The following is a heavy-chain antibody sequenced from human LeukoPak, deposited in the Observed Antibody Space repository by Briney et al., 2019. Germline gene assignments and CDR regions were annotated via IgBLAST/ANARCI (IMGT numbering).Heavy chain of an antibody. Sequence: SETLSLTCTVSGDSISDYYWSWIRQPPGKGLEWIGYVYHTGHTHYSPSLKSRVTVSLDTSRNQVSLILSSVTAADTAVYYCARHRFGHLFDYWGQGTLVFVSS. D-gene: IGHD3-16*01. V-gene: IGHV4-59*01. J-gene: IGHJ4*02. CDR1: GDSISDYY. CDR3: ARHRFGHLFDY. CDR2: VYHTGHT.